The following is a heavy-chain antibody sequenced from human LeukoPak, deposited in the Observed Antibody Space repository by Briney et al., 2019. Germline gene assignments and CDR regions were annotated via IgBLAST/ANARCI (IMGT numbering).Heavy chain of an antibody. CDR2: IYSGGST. CDR3: ARQYAGDAFDI. J-gene: IGHJ3*02. Sequence: SXVRXAXXKGLDWVSAIYSGGSTFYADSVKGRFIISRDNSKNTLSLQMNSLRAEDTAVYYCARQYAGDAFDIWGQGTLVTVSS. V-gene: IGHV3-53*01.